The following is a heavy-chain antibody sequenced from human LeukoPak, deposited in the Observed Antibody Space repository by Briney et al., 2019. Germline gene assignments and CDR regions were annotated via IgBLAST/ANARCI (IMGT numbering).Heavy chain of an antibody. CDR1: GFTFSSYA. D-gene: IGHD3-9*01. CDR2: ISYDGSNK. Sequence: GGSLRLSCAASGFTFSSYAMHWVRQAPGKGLEWVAVISYDGSNKYYADSVKGRFTISRDNSKNTLYLQMNSLRAEDTAVYYCARELRYFDLPKFDYWGQGTLVTVSS. V-gene: IGHV3-30-3*01. CDR3: ARELRYFDLPKFDY. J-gene: IGHJ4*02.